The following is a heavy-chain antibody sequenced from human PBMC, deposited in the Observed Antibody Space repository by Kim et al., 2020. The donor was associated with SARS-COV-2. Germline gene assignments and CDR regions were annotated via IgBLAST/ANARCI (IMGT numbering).Heavy chain of an antibody. V-gene: IGHV3-9*01. CDR2: ISWNSGSI. CDR1: GFTFDDYA. J-gene: IGHJ4*02. CDR3: AKDKGDTYYGSGSYDY. D-gene: IGHD3-10*01. Sequence: GGSLRLSCAASGFTFDDYAMHWVRQAPGKGLEWVSGISWNSGSIGYADSVKGRFTISRDNAKNSLYLQMNSLRAEDTALYYCAKDKGDTYYGSGSYDYWGQGTLVTVSS.